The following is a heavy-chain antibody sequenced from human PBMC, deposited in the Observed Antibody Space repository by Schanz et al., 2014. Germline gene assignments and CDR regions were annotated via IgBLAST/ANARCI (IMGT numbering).Heavy chain of an antibody. CDR3: AKELNRRGGQTNFYYYYGMDV. CDR1: GFTVSNSY. J-gene: IGHJ6*02. D-gene: IGHD5-12*01. Sequence: DVQLVDSGGGLVQPGGSLRLSCAASGFTVSNSYIHWVRQAPGKGLEWVSTIYSSGSTYYADSVRGRFTISRDNSMNTVYLQMNSLRTEDTAVYYCAKELNRRGGQTNFYYYYGMDVWGQGTTVTVSS. CDR2: IYSSGST. V-gene: IGHV3-66*03.